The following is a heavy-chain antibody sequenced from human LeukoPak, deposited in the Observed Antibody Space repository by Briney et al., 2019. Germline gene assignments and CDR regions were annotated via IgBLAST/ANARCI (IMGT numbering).Heavy chain of an antibody. D-gene: IGHD2-2*01. Sequence: ASVKVSCKASGYTFTTYNINWVRQAPGQGLEWMGWISGYNGNTNYAQKFQGRVTMTRDTSISTAYMELSRLRSDDTAVYYCATYAGWGQGTLVTVSS. CDR2: ISGYNGNT. CDR3: ATYAG. J-gene: IGHJ4*02. CDR1: GYTFTTYN. V-gene: IGHV1-18*01.